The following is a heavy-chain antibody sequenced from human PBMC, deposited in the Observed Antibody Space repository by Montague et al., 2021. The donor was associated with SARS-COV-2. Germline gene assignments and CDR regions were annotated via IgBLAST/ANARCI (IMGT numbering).Heavy chain of an antibody. CDR2: IKNNGSNK. V-gene: IGHV3-30*01. CDR3: AIENYDYVWGSYRYIY. Sequence: IKNNGSNKYYSDSVKGRFTISRDNSKKTLYLQMNSLRAADTAVYYCAIENYDYVWGSYRYIYCGKGTRITVS. J-gene: IGHJ4*02. D-gene: IGHD3-16*02.